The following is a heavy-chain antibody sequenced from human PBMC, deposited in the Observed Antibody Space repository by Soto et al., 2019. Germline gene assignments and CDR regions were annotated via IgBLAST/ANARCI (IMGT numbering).Heavy chain of an antibody. CDR1: GFTFSSYG. CDR3: ARVLNGSYYYYYYGMDV. J-gene: IGHJ6*02. CDR2: ISYDGSNK. Sequence: GGSLRLTCAASGFTFSSYGMHWVRQAPGKGLEWVAVISYDGSNKYYADSVKGRFTISRDNSKNTLYLQMNSLRAEDTAVYYCARVLNGSYYYYYYGMDVWGQGTTVTVSS. D-gene: IGHD1-26*01. V-gene: IGHV3-30*03.